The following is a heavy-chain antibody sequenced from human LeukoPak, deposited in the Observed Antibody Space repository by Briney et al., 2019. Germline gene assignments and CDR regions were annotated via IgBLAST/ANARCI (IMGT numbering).Heavy chain of an antibody. CDR3: AKDKIVATILGAFDI. D-gene: IGHD5-12*01. CDR2: ISWNSGSI. Sequence: GRSLRLSCAASGFTFDDYAMNWVRQAPGKGLEWVSGISWNSGSIGYADSVKGRFTISRDNAKNSLYLQMNSLRAEDTALYYCAKDKIVATILGAFDIWGQGTMVTVSS. J-gene: IGHJ3*02. V-gene: IGHV3-9*01. CDR1: GFTFDDYA.